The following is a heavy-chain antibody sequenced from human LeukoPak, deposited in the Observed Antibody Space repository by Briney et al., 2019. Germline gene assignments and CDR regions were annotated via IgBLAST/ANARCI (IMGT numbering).Heavy chain of an antibody. CDR3: ATLSYSSSW. V-gene: IGHV3-23*01. J-gene: IGHJ4*02. CDR2: ISGSGDST. D-gene: IGHD6-13*01. CDR1: GFTFSNYG. Sequence: GGTLRLSCAASGFTFSNYGMSWVRQAPGKGLEWVSSISGSGDSTYYADSVKGRFTISRDNSKNTLYLQMNSLRAEDTAVYYCATLSYSSSWWGQGTLVTVSS.